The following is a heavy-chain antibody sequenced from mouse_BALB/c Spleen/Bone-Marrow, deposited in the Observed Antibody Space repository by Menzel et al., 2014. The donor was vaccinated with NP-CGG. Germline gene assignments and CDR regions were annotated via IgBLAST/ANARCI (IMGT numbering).Heavy chain of an antibody. J-gene: IGHJ4*01. CDR1: GYTFTSYW. Sequence: QVQLQQSGAELAKPGASVKMSCKASGYTFTSYWMHWVKQRPGQGLEWIGYINPSTGYTEYNQKFKDKATLTADKSSSTACMQLSSLTSEDSAVYYCARRGYAMDYWGQGTSVTVSS. CDR2: INPSTGYT. V-gene: IGHV1-7*01. CDR3: ARRGYAMDY.